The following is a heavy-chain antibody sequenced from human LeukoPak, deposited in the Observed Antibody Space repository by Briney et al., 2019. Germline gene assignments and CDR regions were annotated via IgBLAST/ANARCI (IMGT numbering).Heavy chain of an antibody. J-gene: IGHJ4*02. D-gene: IGHD6-19*01. CDR3: ARGPQRYSSGWYYFDS. CDR2: IKQDGSEK. Sequence: GGSLRLSCAASGFTFSAYWMSWVRQAPGKGLEWVANIKQDGSEKYYVDSVKGRFTISRDNAKNSLYLQMNSLRAEDTAVYYCARGPQRYSSGWYYFDSWGQGTLVTVSS. V-gene: IGHV3-7*05. CDR1: GFTFSAYW.